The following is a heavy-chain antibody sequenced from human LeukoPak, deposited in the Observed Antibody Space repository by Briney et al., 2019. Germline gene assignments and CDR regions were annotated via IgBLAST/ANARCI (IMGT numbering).Heavy chain of an antibody. J-gene: IGHJ4*02. CDR2: ISAYNGNT. Sequence: ASVKVSCKASGYTFTSYGISWVRQAPGQGLEWMGWISAYNGNTNYAQKLQGRVTMTTDTSTSTAYMELRSLRSDDTAVYYCARYCDILTGYSNFDYWGQGTLVTVSS. V-gene: IGHV1-18*01. CDR3: ARYCDILTGYSNFDY. CDR1: GYTFTSYG. D-gene: IGHD3-9*01.